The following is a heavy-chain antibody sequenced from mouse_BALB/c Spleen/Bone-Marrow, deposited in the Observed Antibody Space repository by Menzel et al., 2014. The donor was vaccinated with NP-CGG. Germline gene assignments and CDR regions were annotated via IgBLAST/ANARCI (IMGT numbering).Heavy chain of an antibody. Sequence: EVKLQESGTVLARPGAVVKMSWKAFGYTFSNYWMHWVKQRPGQGLEWVGTIYPGNSDTTFNQKFKGKATLTAVTSTSTAYMELSSLTNEDSAVYYCTTLARNKFDYWGQGTTLTVSS. D-gene: IGHD3-1*01. CDR2: IYPGNSDT. CDR3: TTLARNKFDY. CDR1: GYTFSNYW. J-gene: IGHJ2*01. V-gene: IGHV1-5*01.